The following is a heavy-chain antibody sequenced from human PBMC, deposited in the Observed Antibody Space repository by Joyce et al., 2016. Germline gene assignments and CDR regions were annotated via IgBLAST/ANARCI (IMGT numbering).Heavy chain of an antibody. J-gene: IGHJ4*02. CDR1: GLTFRTTW. CDR2: IKSKNDGGTL. V-gene: IGHV3-15*01. CDR3: TTDPRY. Sequence: VQLVESGGGLVQPGESLRLSCGVSGLTFRTTWMSWVRQDPGKGLEWIGRIKSKNDGGTLDYIETVKGRFTLSRDDSTNTVYLQMDSLKIDDTAMYYCTTDPRYWGRGTLVTVSS.